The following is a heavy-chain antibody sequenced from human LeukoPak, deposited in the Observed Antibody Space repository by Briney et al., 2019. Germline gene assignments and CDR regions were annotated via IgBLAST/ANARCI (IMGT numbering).Heavy chain of an antibody. CDR2: ISTSSSYI. V-gene: IGHV3-21*01. J-gene: IGHJ6*03. CDR3: AREGYSYGFGDYYYYYMDV. CDR1: EFTFSTYS. Sequence: PGGSLRLSCAASEFTFSTYSMNWVRQAPGKGLEWVSFISTSSSYIHNADSVKGRFTISRDNAENSLYLQMNSLRAEDTAVYYCAREGYSYGFGDYYYYYMDVWGKGTTVTVSS. D-gene: IGHD5-18*01.